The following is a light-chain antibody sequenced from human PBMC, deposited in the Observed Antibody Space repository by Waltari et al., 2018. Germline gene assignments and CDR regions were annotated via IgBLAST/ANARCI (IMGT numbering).Light chain of an antibody. CDR1: SLRSYY. J-gene: IGLJ2*01. Sequence: SSELTQDPAVSVALGQTVRITCQGXSLRSYYASWYQQKPGQAPVLVIYGKNNRPSGIPDRFSGSTSGNTASLTISGAHAXDEADYYCNSRDTSGNHVVFGGGTKLTVL. V-gene: IGLV3-19*01. CDR3: NSRDTSGNHVV. CDR2: GKN.